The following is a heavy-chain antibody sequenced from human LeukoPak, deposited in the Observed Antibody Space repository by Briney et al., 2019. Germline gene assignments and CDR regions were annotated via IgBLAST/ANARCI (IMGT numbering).Heavy chain of an antibody. Sequence: SETLSLTCTVSGGSISSYYWNWIRQPPGKGLEWIGDIYYTGTTKYNPSLKSRVTISVDTSKNQFSLKLTSVTTADTAVYFCVRTAPGPIPFDYWGQGTLVAVSS. CDR1: GGSISSYY. D-gene: IGHD1-1*01. CDR2: IYYTGTT. V-gene: IGHV4-59*01. J-gene: IGHJ4*02. CDR3: VRTAPGPIPFDY.